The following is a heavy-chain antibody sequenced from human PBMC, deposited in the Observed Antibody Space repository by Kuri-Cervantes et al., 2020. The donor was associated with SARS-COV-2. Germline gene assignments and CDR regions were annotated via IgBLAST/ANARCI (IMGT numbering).Heavy chain of an antibody. CDR3: AKDMESGGSYSTFDY. V-gene: IGHV3-9*01. Sequence: SLKISFSASGFTFDDYAMHWVRQAPGKGQEWVSGISWNSGSIGYADSVKGRFTISRDNAKNSLYLQMNSLRAEDTALYYCAKDMESGGSYSTFDYWGQGTLVTVSS. CDR2: ISWNSGSI. D-gene: IGHD2-15*01. CDR1: GFTFDDYA. J-gene: IGHJ4*02.